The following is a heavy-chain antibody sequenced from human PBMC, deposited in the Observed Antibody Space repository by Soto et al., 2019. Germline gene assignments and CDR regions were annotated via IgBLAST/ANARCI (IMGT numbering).Heavy chain of an antibody. CDR1: GFTFSRDA. V-gene: IGHV3-23*01. CDR2: ISGSGGRT. Sequence: EVQLLESGGGLVQPGGSLTLACATSGFTFSRDALNWVRHAPGKGLEWVSGISGSGGRTYYADSVKGRFTISRDNSKNTLYLQMSGLRAEDAALYYCAKSPSSRYEPHWDYWGLGTLVTVST. D-gene: IGHD5-12*01. J-gene: IGHJ4*02. CDR3: AKSPSSRYEPHWDY.